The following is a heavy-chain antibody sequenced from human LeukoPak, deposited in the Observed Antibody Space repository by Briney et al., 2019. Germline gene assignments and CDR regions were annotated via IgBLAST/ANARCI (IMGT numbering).Heavy chain of an antibody. CDR2: INPSGGST. Sequence: GASVKVSCKASGYTFTSYYMHWVRQAPGQGLEWMGIINPSGGSTSYAQKFQGRVTMTRDTSTSAVYMELSSLRSEDTAVYYCARDALLWFGEGKNWFDPWGQGTLVIVSS. J-gene: IGHJ5*02. CDR1: GYTFTSYY. D-gene: IGHD3-10*01. CDR3: ARDALLWFGEGKNWFDP. V-gene: IGHV1-46*01.